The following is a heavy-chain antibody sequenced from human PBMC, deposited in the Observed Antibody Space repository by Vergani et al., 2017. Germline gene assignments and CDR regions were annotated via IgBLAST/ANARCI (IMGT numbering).Heavy chain of an antibody. CDR3: ASGYCSSTSCYAPYYYYGMDV. CDR2: INHSGST. CDR1: GGSFSGYY. V-gene: IGHV4-34*01. D-gene: IGHD2-2*01. Sequence: QVQLQQWGAGLLKPSETLSLTCAVYGGSFSGYYWSWIRQPPGKGLEWIGEINHSGSTNYNPSLKSRVTKSVDTSKNQFSLKLSSVTAADTAVYYCASGYCSSTSCYAPYYYYGMDVWGQGTTVTVSS. J-gene: IGHJ6*02.